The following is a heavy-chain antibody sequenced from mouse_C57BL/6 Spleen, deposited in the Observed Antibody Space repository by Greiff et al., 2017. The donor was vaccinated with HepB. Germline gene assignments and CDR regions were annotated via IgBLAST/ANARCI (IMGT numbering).Heavy chain of an antibody. J-gene: IGHJ2*01. CDR3: ARSALITTVVAPDY. D-gene: IGHD1-1*01. V-gene: IGHV1-64*01. CDR2: IHPNSGST. CDR1: GYTFTSYW. Sequence: QVQLKQPGAELVKPGASVKLSCKASGYTFTSYWMHWVKQRPGQGLEWIGMIHPNSGSTNYNEKFKSKATLTVDKSSSTAYMQLSSLTSEDSAVYYCARSALITTVVAPDYWGQGTTLTVSS.